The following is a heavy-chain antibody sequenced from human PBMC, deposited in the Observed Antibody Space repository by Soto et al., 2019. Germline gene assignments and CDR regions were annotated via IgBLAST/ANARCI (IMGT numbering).Heavy chain of an antibody. CDR3: AREVPDAIHWADP. Sequence: SETLSLTCSVSGGSISSYYWSWIRQPPGKGLEWIGYIYYSGNTIYNPSLKSRVTMSVDTSRNQFSLKLTSVTAADTAVYYCAREVPDAIHWADPWGQGTLVTVSS. D-gene: IGHD2-2*01. J-gene: IGHJ5*02. CDR2: IYYSGNT. V-gene: IGHV4-59*12. CDR1: GGSISSYY.